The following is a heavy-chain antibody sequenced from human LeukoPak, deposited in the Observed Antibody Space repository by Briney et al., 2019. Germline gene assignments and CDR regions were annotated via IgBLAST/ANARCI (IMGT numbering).Heavy chain of an antibody. CDR1: GYTFTGYY. D-gene: IGHD3-16*02. Sequence: ASVTVSCTASGYTFTGYYMHWVRQAPGRGLEWMGRINPNSGGTNYAQKFQGRVTMTRDTSISTAYMELSRLRSDDTAVYYCARESYDYVWGSYRYAFDIWGQGTMVTVSS. V-gene: IGHV1-2*06. CDR2: INPNSGGT. CDR3: ARESYDYVWGSYRYAFDI. J-gene: IGHJ3*02.